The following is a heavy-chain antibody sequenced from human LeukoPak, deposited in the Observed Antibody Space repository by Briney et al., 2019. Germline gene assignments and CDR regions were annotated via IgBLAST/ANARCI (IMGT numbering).Heavy chain of an antibody. CDR1: GGSFSGYY. J-gene: IGHJ3*02. Sequence: PSETLSLTCAVSGGSFSGYYWSWIRQPPGKGLEWIGEIHHSGSTNYNPSLKSRVTISVDTSKNQFSLKLSSVTAADTAVYYCARQRFTKVRGNAFDIWGQGTMVTVSS. V-gene: IGHV4-34*01. CDR3: ARQRFTKVRGNAFDI. CDR2: IHHSGST. D-gene: IGHD3-10*01.